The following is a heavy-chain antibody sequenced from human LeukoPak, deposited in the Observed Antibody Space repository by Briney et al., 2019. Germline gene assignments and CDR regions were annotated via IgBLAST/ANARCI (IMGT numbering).Heavy chain of an antibody. CDR1: GYKFTDPS. V-gene: IGHV1-2*06. CDR2: MNPKSGGT. Sequence: ASVKVSFKPSGYKFTDPSMHWVRQAPGQGLEWMGRMNPKSGGTYIAQKFQDRVAMTRDTSINTAYMELSRLTSDDTAKYYCVTLGGHSLAAHNGFWGQGTLVTVSS. J-gene: IGHJ4*02. CDR3: VTLGGHSLAAHNGF. D-gene: IGHD5-12*01.